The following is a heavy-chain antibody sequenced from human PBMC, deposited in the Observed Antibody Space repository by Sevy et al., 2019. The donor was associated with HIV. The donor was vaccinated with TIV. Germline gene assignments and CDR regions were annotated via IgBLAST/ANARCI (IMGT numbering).Heavy chain of an antibody. CDR2: ISGSGGST. Sequence: GGSLRLSCAASGFTFSSYAMSWVRQAPGKGLEWVSAISGSGGSTYYADSVKGRFTISRDNSKNTLYLQMNSLRAEDTAVYYCAKGTVQRYYLGSHPYYFDYWGQGTLVTVSS. CDR3: AKGTVQRYYLGSHPYYFDY. D-gene: IGHD3-22*01. V-gene: IGHV3-23*01. J-gene: IGHJ4*02. CDR1: GFTFSSYA.